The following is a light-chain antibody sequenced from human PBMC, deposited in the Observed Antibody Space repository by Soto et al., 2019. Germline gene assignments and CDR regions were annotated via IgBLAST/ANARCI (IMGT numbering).Light chain of an antibody. CDR2: DVS. Sequence: QSVLTQPASVSGSPGQSITISCTGTSSDVGGYNYVSWYQKHPGKAPKLMIYDVSNRHSGVSNCFSGSKYGNTASLTISGLQAEYEDDYDCISYKSTSTPDVLGTVIKLTVL. V-gene: IGLV2-14*01. CDR3: ISYKSTSTPDV. J-gene: IGLJ1*01. CDR1: SSDVGGYNY.